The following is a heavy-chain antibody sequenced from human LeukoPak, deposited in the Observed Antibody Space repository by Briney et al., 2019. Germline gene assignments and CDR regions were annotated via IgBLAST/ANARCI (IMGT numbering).Heavy chain of an antibody. CDR2: IYYSGST. CDR1: GGSISSGDYY. CDR3: ARVMVRGVPATYYFDY. J-gene: IGHJ4*02. D-gene: IGHD3-10*01. V-gene: IGHV4-30-4*08. Sequence: SETLSLTCTVSGGSISSGDYYWSWIRQPPGKGLEWIGYIYYSGSTYYNPSLESRVTISVDTSKNQFSLKLSSVTAADTAVYYCARVMVRGVPATYYFDYWGQGTLVTVSS.